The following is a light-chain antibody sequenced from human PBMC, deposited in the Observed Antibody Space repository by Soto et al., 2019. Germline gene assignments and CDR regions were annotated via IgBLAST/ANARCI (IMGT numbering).Light chain of an antibody. CDR3: QQVSSFHPVT. J-gene: IGKJ3*01. CDR1: QDISSW. CDR2: AAS. Sequence: DIQMTQSPSSVSASVGDRVTITCRASQDISSWLAWYQQKPGKAPNLLIYAASSLQNGVPSRFSGSRSGTDFTLTISSLQPEDFATYYCQQVSSFHPVTFGPGTKVDVK. V-gene: IGKV1-12*01.